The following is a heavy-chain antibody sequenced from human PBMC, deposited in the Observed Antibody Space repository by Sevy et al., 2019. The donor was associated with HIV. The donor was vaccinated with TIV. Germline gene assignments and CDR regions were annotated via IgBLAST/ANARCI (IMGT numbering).Heavy chain of an antibody. D-gene: IGHD2-15*01. CDR2: ISAYNGNT. Sequence: ASVKVSCKASGYTFTSYGISWVRQAPGQGLEWMGWISAYNGNTDYAQTLQGRVTMTTDTSTSTAYMELRSLRSDDTAVYYCARDRGYCSGGSCYFWFDPWGQGTLVTVSS. CDR1: GYTFTSYG. CDR3: ARDRGYCSGGSCYFWFDP. J-gene: IGHJ5*02. V-gene: IGHV1-18*01.